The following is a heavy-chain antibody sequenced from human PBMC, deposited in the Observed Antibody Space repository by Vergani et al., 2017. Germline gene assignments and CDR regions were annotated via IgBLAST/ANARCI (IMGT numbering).Heavy chain of an antibody. CDR2: ICHTEDT. V-gene: IGHV4-4*03. D-gene: IGHD2-2*02. CDR3: ATIGYRRWGYYFDY. J-gene: IGHJ4*02. Sequence: QVQLQQWGAGVVKPPGTLSLTCAVSGDSISSNNCWTWVRQPPGKGLGWIGEICHTEDTKYSPSLKSRVTVSVDESRNLFSLRLNSVTAADTAVYYCATIGYRRWGYYFDYWGQGILVTVSS. CDR1: GDSISSNNC.